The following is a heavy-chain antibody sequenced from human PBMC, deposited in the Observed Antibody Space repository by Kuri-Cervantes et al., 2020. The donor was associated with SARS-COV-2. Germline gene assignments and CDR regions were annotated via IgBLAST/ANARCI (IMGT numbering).Heavy chain of an antibody. V-gene: IGHV4-4*07. CDR3: ARLYGSGFYYFDY. D-gene: IGHD3-10*01. J-gene: IGHJ4*02. CDR1: GGSISSYY. CDR2: IYTSGST. Sequence: GSLRLSCTVSGGSISSYYWSWIRQPAGKGLEWIGRIYTSGSTNYNPSLKSRVTMSVDTSKNQFSLKLSSVTAADTAVYYCARLYGSGFYYFDYWGQGTLVTVSS.